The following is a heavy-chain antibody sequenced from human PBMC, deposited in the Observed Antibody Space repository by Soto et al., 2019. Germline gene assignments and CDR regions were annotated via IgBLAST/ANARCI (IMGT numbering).Heavy chain of an antibody. CDR3: AKGGEVAARGYYFDY. CDR1: GFIFSSYG. D-gene: IGHD6-19*01. Sequence: QVQLVESGGGVVQPGRSLRLSCAVSGFIFSSYGMHWVRQSPGKGLEWLAVISYDGSEKYYADSVKVRFTISRDNSKNTLYLQTNSLRDEDTAVYYCAKGGEVAARGYYFDYWGQGTLVTVSS. CDR2: ISYDGSEK. J-gene: IGHJ4*02. V-gene: IGHV3-30*18.